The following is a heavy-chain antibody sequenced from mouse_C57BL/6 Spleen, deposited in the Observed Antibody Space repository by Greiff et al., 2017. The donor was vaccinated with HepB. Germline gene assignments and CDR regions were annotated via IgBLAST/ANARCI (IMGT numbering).Heavy chain of an antibody. J-gene: IGHJ3*01. CDR3: TRSTTVVDPWFAY. CDR2: IDPETGGT. V-gene: IGHV1-15*01. D-gene: IGHD1-1*01. Sequence: QVQLQQSGAELVRPGASVTLSCKASGYTFTDYEMHWVKQTPVHGLEWIGAIDPETGGTAYNQKFKGKAILTADKSSSTAYMELRSLTSEDSAVYYCTRSTTVVDPWFAYWGRGTLVTVSA. CDR1: GYTFTDYE.